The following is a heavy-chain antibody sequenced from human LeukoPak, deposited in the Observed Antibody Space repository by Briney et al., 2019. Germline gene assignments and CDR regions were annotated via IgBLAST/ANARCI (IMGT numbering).Heavy chain of an antibody. CDR2: INHDGSDK. J-gene: IGHJ4*02. CDR1: GFTFSTYW. D-gene: IGHD5-12*01. V-gene: IGHV3-7*01. Sequence: GGSLRLSCAASGFTFSTYWMTWVRRAPGKGLEWVAHINHDGSDKYYVRSVNGRFTISRGNGKNSLYLQMNSLRAEDTAVYYCARLRVTGYGPDNWGQGTLVTVSS. CDR3: ARLRVTGYGPDN.